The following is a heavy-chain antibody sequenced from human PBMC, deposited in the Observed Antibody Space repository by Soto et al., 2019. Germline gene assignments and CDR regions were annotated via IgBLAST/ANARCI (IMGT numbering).Heavy chain of an antibody. J-gene: IGHJ3*02. D-gene: IGHD3-10*01. CDR1: GFTFSSYA. Sequence: EVQLLESGGGLVQPGGSLTPSCAASGFTFSSYAMSWVRQAPGKGLEWVSGISGSGGNTYYADSVKGRFTISRDNSKNTLYRQMNTLRAEDTAVYYCAKGREGFGNDAFDIWGQGTMVTVSS. CDR2: ISGSGGNT. CDR3: AKGREGFGNDAFDI. V-gene: IGHV3-23*01.